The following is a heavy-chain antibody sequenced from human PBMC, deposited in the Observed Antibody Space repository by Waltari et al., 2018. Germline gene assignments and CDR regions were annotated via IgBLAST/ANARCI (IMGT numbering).Heavy chain of an antibody. V-gene: IGHV1-46*04. Sequence: QVQLVQSGAEVKKPGDSVKISCKASGDAFTNHYIHWVRQAPGQGVEWMGISKPNGGRKKYAQKLEGRVTMIRDSSTTTVDMELNTLTSDDTAVYYCARGRFIGYCVTTSCAHWFDPWGQGTLVTVSS. CDR1: GDAFTNHY. D-gene: IGHD2-2*01. CDR3: ARGRFIGYCVTTSCAHWFDP. CDR2: SKPNGGRK. J-gene: IGHJ5*02.